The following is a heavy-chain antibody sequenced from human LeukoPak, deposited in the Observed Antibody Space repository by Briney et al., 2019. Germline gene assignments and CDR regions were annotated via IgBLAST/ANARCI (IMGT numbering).Heavy chain of an antibody. CDR1: GGSISSGSYY. V-gene: IGHV4-31*03. CDR3: ARVPHNYYDSSGYYDYFQH. CDR2: IYYSGST. D-gene: IGHD3-22*01. J-gene: IGHJ1*01. Sequence: PSETLSLTCTVSGGSISSGSYYWSWIRQHPGKGLEWIGYIYYSGSTYYNPSLKTRVTISVDTSKNQFSLKLSSVTAADTAVYYCARVPHNYYDSSGYYDYFQHWGQGTLVTVSS.